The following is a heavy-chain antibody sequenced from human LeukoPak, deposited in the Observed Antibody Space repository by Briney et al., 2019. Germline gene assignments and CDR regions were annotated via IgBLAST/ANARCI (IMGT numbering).Heavy chain of an antibody. V-gene: IGHV4-38-2*02. Sequence: SSETLSLTCTVSGYSISSGYYWGWIRQPPGKGLEWIGSIYHSGSTYYNPSLKSRVTISVDTSKDQFSLKLSSVTAADTAVYYCARDVDIVVVPAADDAFDIWGQGTMVTVSS. CDR2: IYHSGST. J-gene: IGHJ3*02. D-gene: IGHD2-2*01. CDR3: ARDVDIVVVPAADDAFDI. CDR1: GYSISSGYY.